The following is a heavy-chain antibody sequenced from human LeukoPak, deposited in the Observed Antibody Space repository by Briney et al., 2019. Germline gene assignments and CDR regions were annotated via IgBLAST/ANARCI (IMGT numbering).Heavy chain of an antibody. Sequence: PSETLSLTCAVYGGSFSGYYWSWIRQPPGKGLEWIGEINHSGSTNYNPSLKSRVTISVDTSKNQFSLKLSSVTAADTAVYYCARGKAMVIFDYWGQGTLVTVSS. CDR1: GGSFSGYY. D-gene: IGHD5-18*01. CDR3: ARGKAMVIFDY. V-gene: IGHV4-34*01. J-gene: IGHJ4*02. CDR2: INHSGST.